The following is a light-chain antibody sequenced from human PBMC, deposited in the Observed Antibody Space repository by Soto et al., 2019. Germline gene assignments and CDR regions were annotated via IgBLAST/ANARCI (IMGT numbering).Light chain of an antibody. CDR1: QTISRW. Sequence: DIQMTQSPSILSASVGDRVTITCRASQTISRWLAWYQQKPGKAPKLLIYDASTLEVGVASRFSGSGSGAEFTLTISGLQPDDFATYYCHHYTRTFGQGTKVDIK. V-gene: IGKV1-5*01. CDR2: DAS. J-gene: IGKJ1*01. CDR3: HHYTRT.